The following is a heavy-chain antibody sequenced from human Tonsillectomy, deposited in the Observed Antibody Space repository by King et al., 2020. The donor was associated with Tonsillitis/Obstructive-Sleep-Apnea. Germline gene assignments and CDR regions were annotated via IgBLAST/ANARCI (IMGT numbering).Heavy chain of an antibody. D-gene: IGHD4-23*01. J-gene: IGHJ6*02. Sequence: VQLVESGGAFVQPGRSLRLSCAASGFTVDDYAMHWVRQAPGKVLEWVSGISWDSGSIGYADSVKGRFTISRDNAKNYLYLQMNSLRAEDTAFYYCAKGGGHYAGNMDVWGQGTTVTVS. CDR3: AKGGGHYAGNMDV. CDR2: ISWDSGSI. CDR1: GFTVDDYA. V-gene: IGHV3-9*01.